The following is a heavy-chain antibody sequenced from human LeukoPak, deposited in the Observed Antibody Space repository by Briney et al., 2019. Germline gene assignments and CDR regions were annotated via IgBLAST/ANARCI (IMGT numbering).Heavy chain of an antibody. J-gene: IGHJ3*02. V-gene: IGHV4-59*08. CDR2: IYYSGST. Sequence: SETLSLTCTVSGGSISSYYWSWIRQPPGKGLEWIGYIYYSGSTNYNPSLKSRVTISVDTSKNQFSLKLSSVTAADTAVYYCARHLAVAGTDAFDIWGQGTMVTVSS. CDR3: ARHLAVAGTDAFDI. CDR1: GGSISSYY. D-gene: IGHD6-19*01.